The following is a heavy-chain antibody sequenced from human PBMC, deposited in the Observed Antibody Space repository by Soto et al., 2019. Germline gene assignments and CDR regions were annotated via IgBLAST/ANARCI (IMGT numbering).Heavy chain of an antibody. CDR3: ARGDIAVAGPDY. J-gene: IGHJ4*02. D-gene: IGHD6-19*01. CDR2: MNPNSGNT. CDR1: GYTFTSYD. V-gene: IGHV1-8*01. Sequence: ASVKVSCKASGYTFTSYDINWVRQATGQGLEWVGWMNPNSGNTGYAQKFQGRVTMTRNTSISTAYMELSSLRSEDTAVYYCARGDIAVAGPDYWGQGTLVTVSS.